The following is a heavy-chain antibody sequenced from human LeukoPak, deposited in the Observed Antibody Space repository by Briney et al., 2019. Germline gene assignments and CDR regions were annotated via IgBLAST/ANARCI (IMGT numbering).Heavy chain of an antibody. D-gene: IGHD3-16*02. CDR1: GGSFSGYY. CDR2: INHSGST. CDR3: ASLAEVWGSYRDC. V-gene: IGHV4-34*01. Sequence: SETLSLTCAVYGGSFSGYYWSWIRQPPGKGLEWIGEINHSGSTNYNPSLKSRVTISVDTSKNQFSLKLSSVTAADTAVYYCASLAEVWGSYRDCWGQGTLVTVSS. J-gene: IGHJ4*02.